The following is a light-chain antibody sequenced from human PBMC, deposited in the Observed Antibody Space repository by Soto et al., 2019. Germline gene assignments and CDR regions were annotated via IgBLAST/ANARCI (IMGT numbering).Light chain of an antibody. Sequence: EIVMTHSPETLSVSAGERATLSCRATQSISSYLAWYQLKPGQAPRLLIYGVSTRATGIPARFSGSGSGTEFTLTISSLQSEDVAVYYCQQYSDWPSITFGQVTRLEIK. CDR3: QQYSDWPSIT. CDR2: GVS. V-gene: IGKV3-15*01. J-gene: IGKJ5*01. CDR1: QSISSY.